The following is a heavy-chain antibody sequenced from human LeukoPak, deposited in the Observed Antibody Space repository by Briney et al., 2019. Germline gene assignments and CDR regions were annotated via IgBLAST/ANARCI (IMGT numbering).Heavy chain of an antibody. CDR2: IDYRGST. Sequence: SETLSLTCTVSGGSIGSGGYYWSWIRQHPGKALEWLGYIDYRGSTYYNPSLKSRLTISLDMSKNQMSLKLSSVTAADTAVYYCARGGSSSSWPFYYWGQGTLVTVSS. CDR1: GGSIGSGGYY. V-gene: IGHV4-31*03. J-gene: IGHJ4*02. CDR3: ARGGSSSSWPFYY. D-gene: IGHD6-13*01.